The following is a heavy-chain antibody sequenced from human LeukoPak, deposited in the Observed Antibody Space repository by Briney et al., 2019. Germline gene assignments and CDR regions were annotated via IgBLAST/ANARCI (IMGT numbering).Heavy chain of an antibody. V-gene: IGHV4-59*08. CDR1: GGSISSYY. CDR2: IYYSGST. Sequence: SETLSLTCTVSGGSISSYYWSWIRQPPGKGLEWIGYIYYSGSTNYNPSLKSRVTISVDTSKNQFSLKLSSVTAADTAVYYCARLAEYYDILTGYYYFDYWGQGTLVTVSS. CDR3: ARLAEYYDILTGYYYFDY. J-gene: IGHJ4*02. D-gene: IGHD3-9*01.